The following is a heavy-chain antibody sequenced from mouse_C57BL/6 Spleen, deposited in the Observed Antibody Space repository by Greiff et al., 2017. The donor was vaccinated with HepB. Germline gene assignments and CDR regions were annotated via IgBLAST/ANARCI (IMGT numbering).Heavy chain of an antibody. CDR1: GFTFSDYY. CDR2: ISNGGGST. CDR3: ARQEGYYYAMDY. J-gene: IGHJ4*01. Sequence: EVKVVESGGGLVQPGGSLKLSCAASGFTFSDYYMYWVRQTPEKRLEWVAYISNGGGSTYYPDTVKGRFTISRDNAKNTLYLQMSRLKSEDTAMYYCARQEGYYYAMDYWGQGTSVTVSS. V-gene: IGHV5-12*01.